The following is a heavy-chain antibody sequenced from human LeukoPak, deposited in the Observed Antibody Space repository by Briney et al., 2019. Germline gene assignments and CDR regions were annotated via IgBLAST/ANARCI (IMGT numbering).Heavy chain of an antibody. CDR3: AREFAGSASGAGY. CDR2: MSVSSGLI. Sequence: GGSLRLSCAASGFTFSSYSMNWVRQAPGKGLEWVSSMSVSSGLIYYADLVKGRFTISRDNAKSSLYLQMNRLRVEDTAVYYCAREFAGSASGAGYWGQGTLVTV. J-gene: IGHJ4*02. V-gene: IGHV3-21*01. D-gene: IGHD1-26*01. CDR1: GFTFSSYS.